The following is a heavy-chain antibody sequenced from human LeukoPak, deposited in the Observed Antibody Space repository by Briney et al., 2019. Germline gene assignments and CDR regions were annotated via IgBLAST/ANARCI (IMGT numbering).Heavy chain of an antibody. Sequence: GESLKISCKGSGYSFTSYWIGWVRQMPGKGLEWMGIIYPGDSDTRYSPSFQGQVTFSPDKSISTAYLQWIGLNASHTPLYSCAGHGQYGDYAVDPGGQGTLVTVSS. V-gene: IGHV5-51*01. CDR2: IYPGDSDT. CDR1: GYSFTSYW. CDR3: AGHGQYGDYAVDP. D-gene: IGHD4-17*01. J-gene: IGHJ5*02.